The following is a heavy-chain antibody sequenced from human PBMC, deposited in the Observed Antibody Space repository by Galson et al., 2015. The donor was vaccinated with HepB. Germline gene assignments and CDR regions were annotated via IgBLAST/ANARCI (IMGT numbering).Heavy chain of an antibody. CDR3: ARHGAAAEDLPLDY. D-gene: IGHD6-13*01. Sequence: SETLSLTCTVSGGSISSSSYYWGWIRQPPGKGLEWIGSIYYSGSTYYNPSLKSRVTISVDTSKNQFSLKLSSVTAADTAVYYCARHGAAAEDLPLDYRGQGTLVTVSS. CDR2: IYYSGST. J-gene: IGHJ4*02. V-gene: IGHV4-39*01. CDR1: GGSISSSSYY.